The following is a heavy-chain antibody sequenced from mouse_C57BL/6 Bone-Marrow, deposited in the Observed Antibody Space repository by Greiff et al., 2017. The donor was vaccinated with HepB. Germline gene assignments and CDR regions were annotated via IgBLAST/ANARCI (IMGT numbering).Heavy chain of an antibody. CDR2: IDPSDSYT. Sequence: VKLQQPGAELVMPGASVKLSCKASGYTFTSYWMHWVKQRPGQGLEWIGEIDPSDSYTNYNQKFKGKSTLTVDKSSSTAYMQLSSLTSEDSAVYYCARSSYYYGSSLYYAMDYWGQGTSVTVSS. V-gene: IGHV1-69*01. J-gene: IGHJ4*01. D-gene: IGHD1-1*01. CDR1: GYTFTSYW. CDR3: ARSSYYYGSSLYYAMDY.